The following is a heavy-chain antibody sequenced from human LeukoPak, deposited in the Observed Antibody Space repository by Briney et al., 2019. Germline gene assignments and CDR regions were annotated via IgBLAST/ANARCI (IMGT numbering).Heavy chain of an antibody. D-gene: IGHD3-22*01. CDR1: GFTFSSYS. CDR3: ARGDMIVVVITTGDDAFDI. Sequence: GGSLRLSCAASGFTFSSYSMNWVRQAPGKGLEWVSSISSSSSYIYYADSVKGRFTISRDNAKYSLYLQMNSLRAEDTAVYYCARGDMIVVVITTGDDAFDIWGQGTVVTVSS. CDR2: ISSSSSYI. V-gene: IGHV3-21*01. J-gene: IGHJ3*02.